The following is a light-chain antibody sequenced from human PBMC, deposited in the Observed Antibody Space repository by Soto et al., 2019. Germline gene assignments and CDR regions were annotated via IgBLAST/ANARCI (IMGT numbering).Light chain of an antibody. Sequence: DIQITQSPSSLSASVGDRVTITCRASQSISSWLAWYQKKPGKAPKLLIDKASGLESGVPSRFSGSGSGTDFTLTISSLQPDDFATYYCQQYESYSPLTFGGGTKVDI. J-gene: IGKJ4*01. V-gene: IGKV1-5*03. CDR1: QSISSW. CDR3: QQYESYSPLT. CDR2: KAS.